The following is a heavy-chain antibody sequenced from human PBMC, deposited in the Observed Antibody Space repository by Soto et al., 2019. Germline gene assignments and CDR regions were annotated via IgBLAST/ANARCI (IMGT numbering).Heavy chain of an antibody. CDR3: ARRLTPYYFDY. J-gene: IGHJ4*02. CDR2: ITYDGSNK. Sequence: QVQLVESGGGVVQPGRSLRLSCAASGFTFSNYAMHWVRQAPGKGLEWVAVITYDGSNKYYADSVKGRFTISRDNSQNTLYLQMNSPTAEDTADYYRARRLTPYYFDYWGQLTLVTVSS. CDR1: GFTFSNYA. V-gene: IGHV3-30-3*01.